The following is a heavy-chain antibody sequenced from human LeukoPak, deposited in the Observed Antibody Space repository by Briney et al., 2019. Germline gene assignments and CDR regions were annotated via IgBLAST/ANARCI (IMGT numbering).Heavy chain of an antibody. J-gene: IGHJ4*02. D-gene: IGHD6-6*01. Sequence: GGSLRLSCAASGFTFSDYYMAWIRQTPEKGLEWVSDISNSGGTKYYADSVKGRFTISRDNAKNSLFLQMGRLRPEDTAVYYCARDTLTDIAARPLDYWGQGTLVAVSS. CDR2: ISNSGGTK. V-gene: IGHV3-11*01. CDR1: GFTFSDYY. CDR3: ARDTLTDIAARPLDY.